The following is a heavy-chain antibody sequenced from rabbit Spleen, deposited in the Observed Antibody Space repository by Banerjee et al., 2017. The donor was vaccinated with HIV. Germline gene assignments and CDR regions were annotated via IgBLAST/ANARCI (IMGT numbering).Heavy chain of an antibody. D-gene: IGHD1-1*01. CDR2: IYADSSSFT. CDR1: GFTLSSYW. CDR3: ARDTSSSFSSYGMDL. J-gene: IGHJ6*01. Sequence: QEQLVESGGGLVQPAGSLTLTCTASGFTLSSYWMCWVRQAPGKGLEWIACIYADSSSFTYYASWAKGRFTISKTSSTTVTLQMTSLTAADTATYFCARDTSSSFSSYGMDLWGQGTLVTVS. V-gene: IGHV1S45*01.